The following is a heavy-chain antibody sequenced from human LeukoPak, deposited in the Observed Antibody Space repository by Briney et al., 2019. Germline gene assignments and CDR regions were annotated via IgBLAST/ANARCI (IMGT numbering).Heavy chain of an antibody. D-gene: IGHD3-10*01. Sequence: GGSLRLSCTASGFTFSSYSMSWVRQAPGKGLEWVANIKQDGSEKYYVDSVKGRFTISRDNAKNSLYLQMNSLRAGDTAVYYCARERGFDYDSGSYYKGFEYWGQGTLVTVSS. V-gene: IGHV3-7*01. J-gene: IGHJ4*02. CDR1: GFTFSSYS. CDR3: ARERGFDYDSGSYYKGFEY. CDR2: IKQDGSEK.